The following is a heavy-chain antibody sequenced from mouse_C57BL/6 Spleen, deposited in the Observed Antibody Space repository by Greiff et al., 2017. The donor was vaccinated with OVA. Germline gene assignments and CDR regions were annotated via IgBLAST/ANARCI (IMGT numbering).Heavy chain of an antibody. V-gene: IGHV1-82*01. J-gene: IGHJ4*01. D-gene: IGHD4-1*01. CDR2: SYTGDGDT. CDR1: GYAFSSSW. Sequence: VQLQQSGPELVKSGASVKISCKASGYAFSSSWMNWVKQRPGKGLEWIGRSYTGDGDTNYNGKFKGKATLTADKSSSTAYMQLSSLTSEDSAVYFCALNWDYAMGYWGQGTSVTVSS. CDR3: ALNWDYAMGY.